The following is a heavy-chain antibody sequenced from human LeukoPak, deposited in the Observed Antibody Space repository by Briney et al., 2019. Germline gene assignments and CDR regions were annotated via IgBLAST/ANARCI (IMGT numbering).Heavy chain of an antibody. D-gene: IGHD5-18*01. J-gene: IGHJ4*02. Sequence: SEALSLTCTVSGGSITSHYWSWVRQPPGKGLEWIAYLFDSVRTKDNPSLKSRLTLSADTSKNQFSLRLNSVTAADTAVYYCATIKRGSIFGYFDFWGQGIKVTVSS. CDR1: GGSITSHY. CDR2: LFDSVRT. CDR3: ATIKRGSIFGYFDF. V-gene: IGHV4-59*11.